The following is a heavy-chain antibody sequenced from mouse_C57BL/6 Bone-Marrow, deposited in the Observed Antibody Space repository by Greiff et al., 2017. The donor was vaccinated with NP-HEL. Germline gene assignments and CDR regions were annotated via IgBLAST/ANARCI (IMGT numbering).Heavy chain of an antibody. CDR2: ISSGGSYT. Sequence: EVKLVESGGDLVKPGGSLKLSCAASGFTFSSYGMSWVRQTPDKRLAWVATISSGGSYTYYPDSVKGPCTISRANAKNTLYLQMSSLKSEDTAMYYCASPYDYDVAWFAYWGQGTLVTVSA. V-gene: IGHV5-6*01. CDR3: ASPYDYDVAWFAY. CDR1: GFTFSSYG. J-gene: IGHJ3*01. D-gene: IGHD2-4*01.